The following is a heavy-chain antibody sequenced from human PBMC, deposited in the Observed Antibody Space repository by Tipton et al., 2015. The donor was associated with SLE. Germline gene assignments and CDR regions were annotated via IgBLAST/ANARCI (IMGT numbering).Heavy chain of an antibody. J-gene: IGHJ4*02. CDR2: IYHSGST. Sequence: LRLSCTVSGGSISSSSYYWGWIRQPPGKGLEWIGEIYHSGSTNYNPSLKSRVTISVDTSKNQFSLKLSSVTAADTAVYYCASGGRDGYTPPNFDYWGQGTLVTVSS. D-gene: IGHD5-24*01. CDR1: GGSISSSSYY. CDR3: ASGGRDGYTPPNFDY. V-gene: IGHV4-39*07.